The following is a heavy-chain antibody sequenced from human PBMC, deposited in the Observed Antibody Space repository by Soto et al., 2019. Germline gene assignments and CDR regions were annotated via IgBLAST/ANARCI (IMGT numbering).Heavy chain of an antibody. V-gene: IGHV5-51*01. D-gene: IGHD2-15*01. CDR2: IYPGDSDT. J-gene: IGHJ6*03. CDR1: GYSFTSYW. CDR3: ARHIVVTRNYYYYMVV. Sequence: PGESLKISCKGSGYSFTSYWIGWVRQMPGKGLEWMGIIYPGDSDTRYSTSFQGQVTISADKSISTAYLQWSSLKASDTAMYYCARHIVVTRNYYYYMVVWGKETTVTVSS.